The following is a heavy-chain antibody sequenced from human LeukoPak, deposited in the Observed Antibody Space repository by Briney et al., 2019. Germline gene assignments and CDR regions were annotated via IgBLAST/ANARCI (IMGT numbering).Heavy chain of an antibody. D-gene: IGHD2-15*01. CDR1: GFTFSSYA. Sequence: GGSLRLSCAASGFTFSSYAMSWVRQAPGKGLEWVSAISGSGGSTYYADSVKGRFTISRDNSKNTLYLQMNSLRAEDTAVYYCAKGLRYCSGCGCYVEGACFDYWGQGTLVTVSS. V-gene: IGHV3-23*01. J-gene: IGHJ4*02. CDR2: ISGSGGST. CDR3: AKGLRYCSGCGCYVEGACFDY.